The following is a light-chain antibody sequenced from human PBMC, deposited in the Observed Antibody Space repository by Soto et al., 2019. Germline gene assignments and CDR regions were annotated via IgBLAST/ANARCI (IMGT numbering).Light chain of an antibody. CDR3: QQRSNWLTWT. CDR1: QSVSSY. Sequence: EIVLTQSPATLSLSPGERATLSCRASQSVSSYLAWYQQKPGQAPRLLIYDASNRATGIPARCSGGGSGTDFTLTISSLEPEDFAVYYGQQRSNWLTWTFGQGTKVEIK. J-gene: IGKJ1*01. CDR2: DAS. V-gene: IGKV3-11*01.